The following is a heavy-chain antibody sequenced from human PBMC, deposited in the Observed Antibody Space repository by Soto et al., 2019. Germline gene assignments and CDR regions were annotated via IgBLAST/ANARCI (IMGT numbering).Heavy chain of an antibody. Sequence: PGESLKISCAASGFTFSTYTMHWVRQAPGKGLEWVADISYNGKYEYYADSVKGRFTISRDNSKSTMYLQMNSLTPEDTAVYYCVTYGYGSAGGAYWGQGTLVTVSS. CDR1: GFTFSTYT. CDR3: VTYGYGSAGGAY. J-gene: IGHJ4*02. D-gene: IGHD3-10*01. V-gene: IGHV3-30*04. CDR2: ISYNGKYE.